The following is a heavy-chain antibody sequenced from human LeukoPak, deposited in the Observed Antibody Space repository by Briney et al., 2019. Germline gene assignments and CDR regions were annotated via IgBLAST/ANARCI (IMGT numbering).Heavy chain of an antibody. CDR3: ARDRNTVTTSSYFDY. CDR1: GFTFSSYS. CDR2: ISSSSSYI. V-gene: IGHV3-21*01. D-gene: IGHD4-17*01. Sequence: GGSLRLSCAASGFTFSSYSMNWVRQAPGKGLEWVSSISSSSSYIYYADSVKGRFTISRDNAKNSLYLQMNSLRAEDTAVYSCARDRNTVTTSSYFDYWGQGTLVTVSS. J-gene: IGHJ4*02.